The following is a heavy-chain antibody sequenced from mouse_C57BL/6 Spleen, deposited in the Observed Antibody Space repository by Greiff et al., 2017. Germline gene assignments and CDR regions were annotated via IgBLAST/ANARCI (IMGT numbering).Heavy chain of an antibody. CDR3: ARAEGYYFDY. Sequence: EVKLMESGGGLVKPGGSLKLSCAASGFTFSSYAMSWVRQTPEKRLEWVATISDGGSYTYYPDNVKGRVTISRDNAKNNLYLQLSHLKSEDTAMYYCARAEGYYFDYWGQGTTLSVAS. CDR1: GFTFSSYA. J-gene: IGHJ2*01. V-gene: IGHV5-4*03. CDR2: ISDGGSYT.